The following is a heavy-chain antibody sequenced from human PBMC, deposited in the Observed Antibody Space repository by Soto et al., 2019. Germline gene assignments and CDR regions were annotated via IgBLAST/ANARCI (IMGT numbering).Heavy chain of an antibody. V-gene: IGHV2-5*02. J-gene: IGHJ6*02. CDR3: AYASASHHHAMEV. Sequence: QITLKESGPTLVKSTQTLTLTCTFSGFSHTTSGVGVAWIRQPPGKALEWLALIYWDDDERYSPSLKTRLSITXGXSKDQVVLTMANMDPVDTATYYCAYASASHHHAMEVWGQGTTVTVSS. CDR2: IYWDDDE. CDR1: GFSHTTSGVG. D-gene: IGHD6-25*01.